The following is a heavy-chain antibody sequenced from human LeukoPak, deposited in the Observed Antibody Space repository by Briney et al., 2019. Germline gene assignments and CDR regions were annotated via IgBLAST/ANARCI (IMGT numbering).Heavy chain of an antibody. D-gene: IGHD2-15*01. V-gene: IGHV4-59*01. CDR1: GGSISSYY. Sequence: PSETLSLTCTVSGGSISSYYWSWIRQPPGNGLEWIGYIYYSGSTNYNPSLKSRVTISVDTSKNQFSLKLSSVTAADTAVYYCARVGYCSGGSCYSSPLFDYWGQGTLVTVSS. J-gene: IGHJ4*02. CDR2: IYYSGST. CDR3: ARVGYCSGGSCYSSPLFDY.